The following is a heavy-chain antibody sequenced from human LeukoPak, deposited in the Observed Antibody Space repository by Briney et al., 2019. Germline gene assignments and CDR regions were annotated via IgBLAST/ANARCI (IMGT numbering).Heavy chain of an antibody. J-gene: IGHJ4*02. V-gene: IGHV1-18*01. D-gene: IGHD3-10*01. CDR3: ARAAKYYYGSGSYSRGYFDY. CDR2: ISAYNGNT. Sequence: ASVKVSCKASGYTFTSYGISWVRQAPGQGFEWMGWISAYNGNTNYAQKLQGRVTMTTDTSTSTAYMELRSLRSDDTAVYYCARAAKYYYGSGSYSRGYFDYWGQGTLVTVSS. CDR1: GYTFTSYG.